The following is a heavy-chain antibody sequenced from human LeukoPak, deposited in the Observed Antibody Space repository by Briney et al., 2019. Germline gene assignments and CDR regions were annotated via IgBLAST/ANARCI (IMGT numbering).Heavy chain of an antibody. V-gene: IGHV4-34*01. Sequence: PSETLSLTCAVYGGSFSGYYWSWIRQPPGKGLEWIGEINHSGSTNYNPSLKSRVTIPVDTSKNQFSLKLSSVTAADTAVYYCARARGYSSGWYEGYFDYWGQGTLVTVSS. D-gene: IGHD6-19*01. CDR1: GGSFSGYY. J-gene: IGHJ4*02. CDR3: ARARGYSSGWYEGYFDY. CDR2: INHSGST.